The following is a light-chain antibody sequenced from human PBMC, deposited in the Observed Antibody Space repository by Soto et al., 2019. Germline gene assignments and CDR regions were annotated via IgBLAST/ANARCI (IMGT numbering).Light chain of an antibody. V-gene: IGLV2-8*01. CDR3: SSYAGSNNFV. CDR2: EVS. CDR1: SSDIGVYKY. J-gene: IGLJ1*01. Sequence: QSALTQPPSASGSPGQSVTISCTGTSSDIGVYKYVSWYQQHPGKAPKAMIYEVSKRPSGVPDRFSGSKSGNTASLIVSGLQAEDEADYYCSSYAGSNNFVFGPGTKVTVL.